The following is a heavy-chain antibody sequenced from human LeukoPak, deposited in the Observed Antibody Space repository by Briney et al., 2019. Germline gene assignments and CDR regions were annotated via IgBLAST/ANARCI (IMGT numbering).Heavy chain of an antibody. CDR3: AKGQRRHVDIVATIPFDY. V-gene: IGHV3-30*18. CDR1: GFIFSNYG. CDR2: ISYDGSFK. J-gene: IGHJ4*02. Sequence: GGSLRLSCAASGFIFSNYGMHWVRQAPGKGLEGVAVISYDGSFKYYVDSVKGGFTISRDNSKNTLFLQMNSLRAEDTAVYYCAKGQRRHVDIVATIPFDYGGQGTLVTVSS. D-gene: IGHD5-12*01.